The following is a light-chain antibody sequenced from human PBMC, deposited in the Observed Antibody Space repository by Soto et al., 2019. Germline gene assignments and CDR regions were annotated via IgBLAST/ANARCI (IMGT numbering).Light chain of an antibody. V-gene: IGKV1-13*02. J-gene: IGKJ2*01. CDR2: DAS. CDR3: QQFNSYPYT. CDR1: QGISSA. Sequence: AIQLTQSPSSLSASVGDRVTITCRASQGISSALAWYQQKPGKAPKLLIYDASRLESGVPSRFSGSGSGTDFTLTISSLQPEDVATYYCQQFNSYPYTFGQGTKLEIK.